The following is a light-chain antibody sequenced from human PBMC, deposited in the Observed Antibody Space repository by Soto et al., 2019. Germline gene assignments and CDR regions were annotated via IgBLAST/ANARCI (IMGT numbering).Light chain of an antibody. V-gene: IGKV1-13*02. CDR1: QDISSA. J-gene: IGKJ1*01. Sequence: IQLTHSPSSLSASVGDRVTITCRASQDISSALAWYQQKPGKAPNLLIYDVSSLESGVPSRFSGSGSETEFPPTISSQFPDDLATYCCQQNNRYWTFGQGTKVDIK. CDR3: QQNNRYWT. CDR2: DVS.